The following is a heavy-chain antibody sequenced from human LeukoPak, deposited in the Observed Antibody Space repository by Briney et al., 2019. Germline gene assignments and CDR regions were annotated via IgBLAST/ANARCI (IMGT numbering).Heavy chain of an antibody. CDR1: GFTFSSYA. J-gene: IGHJ4*02. V-gene: IGHV3-23*01. Sequence: PGGSLRLSCAASGFTFSSYAMSWVRQAPGKGLEWVSAISGSGGSTYYADSVKGRFTISRDNSKNTLYLQMNSLRAEDTAVYYCAKDRTQQQLVLGYFDYWGQGTLVTVSS. CDR3: AKDRTQQQLVLGYFDY. CDR2: ISGSGGST. D-gene: IGHD6-13*01.